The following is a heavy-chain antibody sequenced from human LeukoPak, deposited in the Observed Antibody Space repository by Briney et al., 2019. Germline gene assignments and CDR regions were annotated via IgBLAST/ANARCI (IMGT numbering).Heavy chain of an antibody. V-gene: IGHV3-23*01. J-gene: IGHJ4*02. D-gene: IGHD3-10*01. Sequence: GGSLRLSCAASGFTFSSYAMSWVRQAPGKGLEWVSAISGSGGSTYYADSVKGRFTISRDNAKNSLYLQMNSLRAEDTAVYYCARDLLLWFGELSDYWGQGTLVTVSS. CDR3: ARDLLLWFGELSDY. CDR2: ISGSGGST. CDR1: GFTFSSYA.